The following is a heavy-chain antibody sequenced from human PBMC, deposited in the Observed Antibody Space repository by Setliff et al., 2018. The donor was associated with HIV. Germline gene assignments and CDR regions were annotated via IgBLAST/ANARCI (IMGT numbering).Heavy chain of an antibody. J-gene: IGHJ6*03. V-gene: IGHV3-30*04. CDR1: GFTFNNYA. Sequence: PGGSLRLSCAASGFTFNNYALHWVRQAPGKGLEWVALITFDGGLKYYADSVKGRFTISRDNTKNALYLQMNSLRAEDTAVYYCARDLVAVANTFYYYYMDVWGKGTTVTVSS. CDR2: ITFDGGLK. D-gene: IGHD6-19*01. CDR3: ARDLVAVANTFYYYYMDV.